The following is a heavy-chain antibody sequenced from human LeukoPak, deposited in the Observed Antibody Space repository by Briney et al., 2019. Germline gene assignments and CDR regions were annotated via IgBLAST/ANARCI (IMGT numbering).Heavy chain of an antibody. CDR2: IIPIFGTA. CDR3: ARGKVPLSGSYLGYYNGGYYFDY. V-gene: IGHV1-69*13. D-gene: IGHD1-26*01. J-gene: IGHJ4*02. CDR1: GGTFSSYA. Sequence: SVKVSCKASGGTFSSYAISWVRQAPGQGLEWMGGIIPIFGTANYAQKFQGRVTITADEPTSTAYMELSSLRSEDTAVYYCARGKVPLSGSYLGYYNGGYYFDYWGQGTLVTVSS.